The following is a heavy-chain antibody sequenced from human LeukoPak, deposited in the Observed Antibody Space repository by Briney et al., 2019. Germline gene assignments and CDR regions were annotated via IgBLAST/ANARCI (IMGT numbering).Heavy chain of an antibody. CDR2: IYYSGST. CDR1: GGSISSSSYY. D-gene: IGHD6-6*01. J-gene: IGHJ4*02. V-gene: IGHV4-39*07. Sequence: SETLSLTCTVSGGSISSSSYYWGWIRQPPGMGLEWIGSIYYSGSTYYNPSLKSRVTISVDTSKNQFSLKLSSVTAADTAVYYCARQQLGEFDYWGQGTLVTVSS. CDR3: ARQQLGEFDY.